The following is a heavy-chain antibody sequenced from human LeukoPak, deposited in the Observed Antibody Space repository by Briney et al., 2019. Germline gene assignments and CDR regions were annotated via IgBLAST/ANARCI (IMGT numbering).Heavy chain of an antibody. CDR2: IKQDGSEK. CDR1: GFTFSSYW. V-gene: IGHV3-7*01. Sequence: PGGSLRLSCAASGFTFSSYWMSWVRQAPGKGLEWVANIKQDGSEKYYVDSVKGRFTISRDNTKNSLFLQMNSLRDEDAAVYYCARGELTGYYLDYWGQGTLVTVSS. J-gene: IGHJ4*02. CDR3: ARGELTGYYLDY. D-gene: IGHD3-9*01.